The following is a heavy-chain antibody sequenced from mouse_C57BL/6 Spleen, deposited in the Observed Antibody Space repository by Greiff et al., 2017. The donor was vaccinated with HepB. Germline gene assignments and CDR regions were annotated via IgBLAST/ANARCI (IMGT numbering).Heavy chain of an antibody. Sequence: VQLQQPGAELVMPGASVKLSCKASGYTFTSYWMHWVKQRPGQGLEWIGEIDPSDSYTNYNQKFKSKSTLTVDKSSSTAYMQLSSLTSEDSAVYYCARWDYGSSLYYAMDYWGQGTSVTVSS. CDR3: ARWDYGSSLYYAMDY. CDR1: GYTFTSYW. V-gene: IGHV1-69*01. CDR2: IDPSDSYT. D-gene: IGHD1-1*01. J-gene: IGHJ4*01.